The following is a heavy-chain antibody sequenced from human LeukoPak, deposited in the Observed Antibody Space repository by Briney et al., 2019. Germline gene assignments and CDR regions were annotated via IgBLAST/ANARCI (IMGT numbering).Heavy chain of an antibody. Sequence: ASVKVSCKASGYTFTGYYMHWVRQAPGQGLEWMGWINPNSGGTNYAQKFQGRVTMTRDTSISTAYMELSRLRSDDTAVYYCAGWGYSGYGRVRNWFDPWGQGTLVTVSS. CDR3: AGWGYSGYGRVRNWFDP. J-gene: IGHJ5*02. CDR2: INPNSGGT. V-gene: IGHV1-2*02. CDR1: GYTFTGYY. D-gene: IGHD5-12*01.